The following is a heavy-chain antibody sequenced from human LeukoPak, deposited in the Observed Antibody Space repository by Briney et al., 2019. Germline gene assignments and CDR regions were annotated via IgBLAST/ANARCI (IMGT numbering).Heavy chain of an antibody. Sequence: GGSLRLSCPGSGFTFDDYAMHWVRQAPGKGLEWLSIISYNGGFIDYADSVKGRFTISRDNAKNSLYLQLDSLRAEDTAIYYCAKVRGKYSSHFFFDYWGQGTLVTVSS. CDR1: GFTFDDYA. CDR3: AKVRGKYSSHFFFDY. V-gene: IGHV3-9*01. D-gene: IGHD6-19*01. J-gene: IGHJ4*02. CDR2: ISYNGGFI.